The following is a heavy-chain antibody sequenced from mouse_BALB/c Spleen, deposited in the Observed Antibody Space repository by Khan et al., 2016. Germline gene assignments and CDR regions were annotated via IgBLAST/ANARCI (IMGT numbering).Heavy chain of an antibody. CDR1: GFSLIAYG. V-gene: IGHV2-6-7*01. Sequence: QVQLKESGPGLVVPSQSLSITCTVSGFSLIAYGVNWVRQSPGKGLEWLGMIWGDGSTDYNSALKSRLNITKDNSKSQVFLKMNSLQSDDTARYYCARDGWGYYAMDYWGQGTSVTVSS. D-gene: IGHD2-2*01. J-gene: IGHJ4*01. CDR3: ARDGWGYYAMDY. CDR2: IWGDGST.